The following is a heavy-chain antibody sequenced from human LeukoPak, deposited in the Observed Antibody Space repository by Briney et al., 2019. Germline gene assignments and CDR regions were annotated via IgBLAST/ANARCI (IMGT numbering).Heavy chain of an antibody. D-gene: IGHD6-19*01. J-gene: IGHJ6*03. CDR3: ARDRKGLVQDRANYYYYYYMDV. Sequence: ASVKVSCKASGYTFTSYDINWVRQATGQGLEWMGWMNPNSGNTGYAQKFQGRVTMTRNTSISTAYMELSSLRSEDTAVYYCARDRKGLVQDRANYYYYYYMDVWGKGTTVTVSS. CDR1: GYTFTSYD. CDR2: MNPNSGNT. V-gene: IGHV1-8*01.